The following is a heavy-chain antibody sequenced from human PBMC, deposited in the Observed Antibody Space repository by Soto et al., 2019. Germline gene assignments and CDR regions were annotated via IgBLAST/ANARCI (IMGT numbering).Heavy chain of an antibody. CDR3: AKDGPFWSGYDWFDP. Sequence: GGSLRLSCAASEFTFSNYAMSWVRQAPGKGLEWVSAISGSGGSTYYADSVKGRFTISRDNSKNTLYLQMNSLRAEDTAVYYCAKDGPFWSGYDWFDPWGQGTLVTVSS. V-gene: IGHV3-23*01. J-gene: IGHJ5*02. CDR1: EFTFSNYA. CDR2: ISGSGGST. D-gene: IGHD3-3*01.